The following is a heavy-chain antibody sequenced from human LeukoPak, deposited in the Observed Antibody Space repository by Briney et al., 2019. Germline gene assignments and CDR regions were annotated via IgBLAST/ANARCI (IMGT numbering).Heavy chain of an antibody. J-gene: IGHJ6*04. Sequence: GGSLRLSCAASGFTFSSYEMNGVRQAPGKGLEWVSYISSSGSTIYYADSVKGRFTISRDNAKNSLYLQMNSLRAEDTAVYYCAELGITMIGGVWGKGPPVTISS. CDR1: GFTFSSYE. CDR2: ISSSGSTI. V-gene: IGHV3-48*03. CDR3: AELGITMIGGV. D-gene: IGHD3-10*02.